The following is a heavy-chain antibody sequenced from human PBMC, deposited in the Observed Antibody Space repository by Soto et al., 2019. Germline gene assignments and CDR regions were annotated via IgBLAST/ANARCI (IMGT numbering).Heavy chain of an antibody. Sequence: SETLSLTCAVSGYSISNSNWWGWIRQPPGKGLEWIGYIYYSGSTYYNPSLKSRVTMSIDTSKNRFSLNLRSDDTAVYYCATHWNDAYWGQGTLVTV. D-gene: IGHD1-1*01. CDR1: GYSISNSNW. V-gene: IGHV4-28*01. J-gene: IGHJ4*02. CDR2: IYYSGST. CDR3: ATHWNDAY.